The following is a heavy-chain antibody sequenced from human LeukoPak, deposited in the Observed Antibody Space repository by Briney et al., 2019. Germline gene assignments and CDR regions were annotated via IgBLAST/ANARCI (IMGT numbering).Heavy chain of an antibody. V-gene: IGHV5-51*01. Sequence: GESLKISCKGSGYSFSRYWIAWVRQMPGKGLEWMGIIYPGDSDTRYSPSSQGQVTISADKSISTAYLQWSNLKASDTAMYYCARGKFVDFDYWGQGTLVTVSS. D-gene: IGHD2-21*01. J-gene: IGHJ4*02. CDR2: IYPGDSDT. CDR1: GYSFSRYW. CDR3: ARGKFVDFDY.